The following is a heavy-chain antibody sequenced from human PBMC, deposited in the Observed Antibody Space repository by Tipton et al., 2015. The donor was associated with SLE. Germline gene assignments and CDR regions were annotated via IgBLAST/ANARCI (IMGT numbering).Heavy chain of an antibody. J-gene: IGHJ2*01. CDR2: IWYDGSNK. CDR3: ARELEYSSSRGWYFDL. Sequence: SLRVSCAASGFTFSSYGMHWVRQAPGKGLEWVAVIWYDGSNKYYADSVKGRFTISRDNSKNTLYLQMNSLRAEDTAVYYCARELEYSSSRGWYFDLWGRGTLVTVSS. CDR1: GFTFSSYG. V-gene: IGHV3-33*01. D-gene: IGHD6-6*01.